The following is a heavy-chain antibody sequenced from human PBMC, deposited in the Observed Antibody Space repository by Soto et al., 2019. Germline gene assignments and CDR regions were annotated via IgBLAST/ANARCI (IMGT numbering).Heavy chain of an antibody. CDR2: IYYSGST. CDR3: ARTYCGGYCYPGGAFDI. J-gene: IGHJ3*02. CDR1: GGSISSYY. D-gene: IGHD2-21*02. V-gene: IGHV4-59*01. Sequence: QVQLQESGPGLVKPSETLSLTCTVSGGSISSYYWSWIRQPPGKGLEWIGYIYYSGSTNYNPSLKSRVTRSVAPSTTLFSLDLSSVSAADTAVYYCARTYCGGYCYPGGAFDIWGPGTMVTVSS.